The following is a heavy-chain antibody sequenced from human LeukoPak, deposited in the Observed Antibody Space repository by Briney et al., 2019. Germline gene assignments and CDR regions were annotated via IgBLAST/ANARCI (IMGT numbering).Heavy chain of an antibody. D-gene: IGHD6-13*01. CDR3: ARLPGIAAAIDY. CDR1: GYSFTSYW. Sequence: GASVKISLTCSGYSFTSYWICWVRQMPGKGLELVGIIYPGHSDTSYSPSFLEQVTISADKSISTAYLQWSSLKASDTAMYYCARLPGIAAAIDYWGQGTVVTVSA. V-gene: IGHV5-51*01. J-gene: IGHJ4*02. CDR2: IYPGHSDT.